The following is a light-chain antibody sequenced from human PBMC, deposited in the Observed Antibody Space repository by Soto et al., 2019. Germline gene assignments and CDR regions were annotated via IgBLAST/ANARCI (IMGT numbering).Light chain of an antibody. CDR1: QSVGSS. CDR2: SAS. CDR3: QQYTNWPPIT. Sequence: EIVMTQSPATLSVSPGVRATLSCRASQSVGSSVAWYRQKPGQAPRLLIYSASTRATGIPDRFSGSGSGTEFTLTISSLQSEEFGVYYCQQYTNWPPITFGQGTRLEIK. V-gene: IGKV3-15*01. J-gene: IGKJ5*01.